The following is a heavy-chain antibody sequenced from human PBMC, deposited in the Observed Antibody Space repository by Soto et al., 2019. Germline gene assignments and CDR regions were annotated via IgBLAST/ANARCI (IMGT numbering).Heavy chain of an antibody. V-gene: IGHV5-51*01. CDR2: IYPGDSDT. J-gene: IGHJ4*02. CDR1: GYIFTSYW. Sequence: GESLKISCNGSGYIFTSYWIGWVRQMPGKGLEWMGIIYPGDSDTRYSPSFQGQVTISADKSISTAYLQWSSLKASDTAMYYCASLRLYSSSSGYFDYWGQGTLVTVSP. D-gene: IGHD6-6*01. CDR3: ASLRLYSSSSGYFDY.